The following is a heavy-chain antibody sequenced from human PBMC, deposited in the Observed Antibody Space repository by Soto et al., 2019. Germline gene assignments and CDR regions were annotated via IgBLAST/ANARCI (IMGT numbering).Heavy chain of an antibody. CDR2: INPSTGTT. Sequence: QVQLVQSGAEVKKPGASVKVSCKASGYTFTNDYMHWVRQAPGQGLEWMGIINPSTGTTSYAQKCQGRVPRTRDTSTSTVHMELSSLRSDDTAVYYCAIASWDRVRGVKEFDSWGQGTLVTVSS. J-gene: IGHJ4*02. D-gene: IGHD3-10*01. CDR1: GYTFTNDY. V-gene: IGHV1-46*01. CDR3: AIASWDRVRGVKEFDS.